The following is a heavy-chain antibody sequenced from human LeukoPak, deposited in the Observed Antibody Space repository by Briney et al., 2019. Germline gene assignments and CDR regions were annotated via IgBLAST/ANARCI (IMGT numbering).Heavy chain of an antibody. Sequence: GGSLRLSCAASGFTFDDYAIRWVRQAPGKGLEGVSGISWNSGTIGYADSVKGRFTISRDNAKNSLYLQMNSLRAEDMALYYCAKGGRYVADAFDIWGQGTMVTVSS. J-gene: IGHJ3*02. CDR1: GFTFDDYA. CDR3: AKGGRYVADAFDI. D-gene: IGHD2-2*01. CDR2: ISWNSGTI. V-gene: IGHV3-9*03.